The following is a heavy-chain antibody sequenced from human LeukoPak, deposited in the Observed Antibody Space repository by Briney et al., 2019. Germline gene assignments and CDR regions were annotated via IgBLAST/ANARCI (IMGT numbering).Heavy chain of an antibody. J-gene: IGHJ4*02. V-gene: IGHV3-9*01. Sequence: PGGSLRLSCAASGFTFSSYAMSWVRQAPGRGLEWVSGISWNSGSIGYADSVKGRFTISGDNAKNSLYLQMNSLRAEDTALYYCAKDKYSSSWYPDYWGQGTLVTVSS. CDR2: ISWNSGSI. CDR3: AKDKYSSSWYPDY. CDR1: GFTFSSYA. D-gene: IGHD6-13*01.